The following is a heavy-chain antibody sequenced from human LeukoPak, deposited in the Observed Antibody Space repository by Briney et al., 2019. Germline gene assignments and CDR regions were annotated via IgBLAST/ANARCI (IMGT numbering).Heavy chain of an antibody. Sequence: GPSVSASSTASGGTFSSYAISGVRQAPGQGLEWMGGIIPIFGTATSAQKFQVRVTITKTESTSTAYIELGLLTSEAPAVIYWRSCGYSYDYYFYYWGQGTLVTVSS. CDR2: IIPIFGTA. V-gene: IGHV1-69*05. D-gene: IGHD5-18*01. J-gene: IGHJ4*02. CDR1: GGTFSSYA. CDR3: RSCGYSYDYYFYY.